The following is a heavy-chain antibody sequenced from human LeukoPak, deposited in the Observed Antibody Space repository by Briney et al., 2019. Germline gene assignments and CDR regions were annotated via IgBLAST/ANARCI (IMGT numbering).Heavy chain of an antibody. CDR1: GGSISSYY. Sequence: SETLSLTCTVSGGSISSYYWSWIRQPPGKGLEWIGYIYYSGSTNYNPSLKSRVTISVDTSKNQFSLKLSSVTAADTAVYYCARDRALAAAGTIRHLGGPRVRYFDLWGRGTLVTVSS. CDR2: IYYSGST. CDR3: ARDRALAAAGTIRHLGGPRVRYFDL. J-gene: IGHJ2*01. V-gene: IGHV4-59*01. D-gene: IGHD6-13*01.